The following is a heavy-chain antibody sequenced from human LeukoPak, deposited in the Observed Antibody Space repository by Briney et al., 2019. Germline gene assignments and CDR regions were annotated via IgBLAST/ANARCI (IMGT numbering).Heavy chain of an antibody. V-gene: IGHV4-34*01. J-gene: IGHJ5*02. CDR3: ARGDIWSGYYP. CDR1: GGSFSGYY. Sequence: SSETLSLTCAVYGGSFSGYYWSWIRQPPGKGLEWIGEINHSGSTNYNPSLKSRVTILVDTSKNQFSLKLSSVTAADTAVYYCARGDIWSGYYPWGQGTLVTVSS. D-gene: IGHD3-3*01. CDR2: INHSGST.